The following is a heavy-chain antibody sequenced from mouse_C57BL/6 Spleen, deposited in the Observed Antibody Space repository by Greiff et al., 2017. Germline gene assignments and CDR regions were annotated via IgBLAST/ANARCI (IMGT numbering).Heavy chain of an antibody. CDR3: ARSSPGIAY. CDR2: ISSGSSTI. CDR1: GFTFSDYG. J-gene: IGHJ3*01. V-gene: IGHV5-17*01. D-gene: IGHD1-1*01. Sequence: EVKLVESGGGLVKPGGSLKLSCAASGFTFSDYGMHWVRQAPEKGLEWVAYISSGSSTIYYADTVKGRFTISRDNAKNTLFLKMINLRSEDTAMFYCARSSPGIAYWGQGTLVTVSA.